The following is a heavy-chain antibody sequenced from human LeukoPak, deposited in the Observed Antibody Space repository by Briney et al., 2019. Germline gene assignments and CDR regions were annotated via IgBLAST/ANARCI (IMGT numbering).Heavy chain of an antibody. CDR3: ARGLDASMETAYDY. D-gene: IGHD5-18*01. CDR2: IIPISGTS. V-gene: IGHV1-69*05. J-gene: IGHJ4*02. CDR1: GGSFNAYA. Sequence: SVKVSCKASGGSFNAYAISWVRQAPGQGLEWMGGIIPISGTSNYAQKLQGRVTISTDESTSTAYMEVSSLRSEDTAIYYCARGLDASMETAYDYWGQGTLVTVSS.